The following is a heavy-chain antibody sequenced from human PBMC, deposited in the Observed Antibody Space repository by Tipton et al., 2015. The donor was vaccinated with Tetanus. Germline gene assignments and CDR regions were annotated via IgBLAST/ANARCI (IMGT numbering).Heavy chain of an antibody. Sequence: TLSLTCTVSGDSIGRTSPYWGWIRQPPGKDLEWIGSIYRRETTYYNPSLKSRVTVSADTSKNQVSLRLNSVTAADTAVYFCARGGWFPTYFDLWGRGTLVTVSS. D-gene: IGHD6-19*01. CDR3: ARGGWFPTYFDL. CDR2: IYRRETT. V-gene: IGHV4-39*07. CDR1: GDSIGRTSPY. J-gene: IGHJ2*01.